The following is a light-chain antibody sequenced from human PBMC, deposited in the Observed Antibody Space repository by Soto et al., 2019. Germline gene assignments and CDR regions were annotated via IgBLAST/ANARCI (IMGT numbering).Light chain of an antibody. CDR1: SSDVGGYKY. Sequence: QSALTQPRSVSGSPGQSVTISCTGTSSDVGGYKYVSWYQQHPGKAPKLMIYDVSKRPSGVPDRFSGSKSGNTASLTISGLQAEDEADYYCCSYARSYTVIFGGGTKVTVL. CDR3: CSYARSYTVI. J-gene: IGLJ2*01. V-gene: IGLV2-11*01. CDR2: DVS.